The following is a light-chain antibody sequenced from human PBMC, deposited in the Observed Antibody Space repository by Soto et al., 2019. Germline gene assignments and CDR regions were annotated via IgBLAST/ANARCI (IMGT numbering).Light chain of an antibody. J-gene: IGLJ2*01. CDR1: SNDVGAFDY. V-gene: IGLV2-14*01. CDR3: SSYTTNNAHV. CDR2: EVF. Sequence: QSALTQPASISASPGQSISISCTGTSNDVGAFDYVSWYQQHPGKAPKLIIFEVFNRPSGVSTRFSGSKSGSTASLTISGLQEEDEADYFCSSYTTNNAHVFGGGTKVTVL.